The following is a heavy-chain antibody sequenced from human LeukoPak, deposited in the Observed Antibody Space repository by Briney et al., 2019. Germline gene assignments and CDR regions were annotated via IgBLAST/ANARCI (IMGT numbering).Heavy chain of an antibody. Sequence: GGSLRLSCAASGFTVSSNYMSWVRQAPGKGLEWVSVIYGGGSTYYADSVKGRFTISRDNSKNTLYLQMNSLRAEDTAVYYCARMGATSGIDAFDIWGQGTMVTVSS. J-gene: IGHJ3*02. CDR2: IYGGGST. CDR3: ARMGATSGIDAFDI. V-gene: IGHV3-66*01. CDR1: GFTVSSNY. D-gene: IGHD1-26*01.